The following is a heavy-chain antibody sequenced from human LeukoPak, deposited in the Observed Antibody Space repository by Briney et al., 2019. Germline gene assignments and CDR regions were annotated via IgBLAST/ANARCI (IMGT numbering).Heavy chain of an antibody. CDR3: ARGGIAARPDWFDP. CDR2: IYYSGST. D-gene: IGHD6-6*01. V-gene: IGHV4-59*01. CDR1: GGSISSYY. J-gene: IGHJ5*02. Sequence: SETLSLTCTVSGGSISSYYWSWIRQPPGKGLEWIGYIYYSGSTNYNPSLKSRVTISVDTSKNQFPLKLSSVTAADTAVYYCARGGIAARPDWFDPWGQGTLVTVSS.